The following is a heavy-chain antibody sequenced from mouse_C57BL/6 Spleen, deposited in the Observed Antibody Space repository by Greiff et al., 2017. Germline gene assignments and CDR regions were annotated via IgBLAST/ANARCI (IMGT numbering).Heavy chain of an antibody. Sequence: QVTLKECGPGLLQSSHTLSLSCSFSGFSLSTSGMGVSWIRQPSGKGLEWLAHSYWDDDKRYNPSLTSRLTISKDTSRNQVFLKITSVDTAATATYYCARRGDRWGDYWGQGTSVTVSS. V-gene: IGHV8-12*01. CDR2: SYWDDDK. CDR3: ARRGDRWGDY. CDR1: GFSLSTSGMG. D-gene: IGHD4-1*01. J-gene: IGHJ4*01.